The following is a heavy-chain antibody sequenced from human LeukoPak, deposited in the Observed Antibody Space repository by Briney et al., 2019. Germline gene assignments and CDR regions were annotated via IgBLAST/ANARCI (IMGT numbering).Heavy chain of an antibody. J-gene: IGHJ4*02. Sequence: GGSLRLSCAASEFSCSTRGMSWVRQAPGKGLEWVSAISGNDESTFYADSVKGRFTISRDNSRNTLYLQLSSLSAEDSAIYYCARDRRPARTYSGLFDYWGQGTLVTVSS. CDR3: ARDRRPARTYSGLFDY. D-gene: IGHD5-12*01. CDR2: ISGNDEST. CDR1: EFSCSTRG. V-gene: IGHV3-23*01.